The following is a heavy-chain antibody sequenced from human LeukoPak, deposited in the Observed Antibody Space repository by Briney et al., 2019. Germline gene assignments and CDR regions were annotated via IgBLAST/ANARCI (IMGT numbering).Heavy chain of an antibody. V-gene: IGHV4-30-2*01. CDR1: GGSISSGGYS. Sequence: SQTLSLTCAVSGGSISSGGYSWSWIRQPPGKGLEWIGYIYHSGSTYYNPSLKSRVTISVDRSKNQFSLKLSSVTAADTAVYYCARDSGLYYGMDVWGQGTTVTVSS. CDR2: IYHSGST. J-gene: IGHJ6*02. CDR3: ARDSGLYYGMDV. D-gene: IGHD5-12*01.